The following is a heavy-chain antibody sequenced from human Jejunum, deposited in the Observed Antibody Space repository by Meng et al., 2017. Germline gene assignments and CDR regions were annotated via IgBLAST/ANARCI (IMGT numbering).Heavy chain of an antibody. V-gene: IGHV3-74*01. CDR2: IGGDGTIT. J-gene: IGHJ6*02. D-gene: IGHD3-10*01. Sequence: GESLKISCVASGFTFSTYWMHWVRHAPGKGLVWVSRIGGDGTITSYAGSVKGRFTISRDNAKNMVYLQMNSLSDEDTAVYYCAKDLTSGWVGEGGDLDVWGQGTTVTVSS. CDR1: GFTFSTYW. CDR3: AKDLTSGWVGEGGDLDV.